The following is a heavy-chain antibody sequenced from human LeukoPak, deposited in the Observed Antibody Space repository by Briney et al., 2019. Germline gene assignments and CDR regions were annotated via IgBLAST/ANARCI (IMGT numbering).Heavy chain of an antibody. J-gene: IGHJ3*02. V-gene: IGHV3-21*01. CDR2: ISSGSSAI. D-gene: IGHD2/OR15-2a*01. CDR3: TRDQYYRGLRAFDI. CDR1: GFTFTTYS. Sequence: PGGSLRLSCEASGFTFTTYSMTWVRQAPGKGLEWVSIISSGSSAIFSADALKGRFTISRDNAKNSLYLQMNSLRAEDTAVYYCTRDQYYRGLRAFDIWGQGTMVTVSS.